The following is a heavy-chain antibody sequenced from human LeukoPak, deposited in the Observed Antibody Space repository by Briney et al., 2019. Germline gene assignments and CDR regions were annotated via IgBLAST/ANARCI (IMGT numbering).Heavy chain of an antibody. CDR3: VRTPIE. CDR1: GFSFSDYY. D-gene: IGHD2-15*01. Sequence: PGGSLRLSCAASGFSFSDYYMDWVRQAPGKGLEWVGRIRKKVNGYTTEYAASVKGRFTISRDDSKNSLYLQMNSLKTEDTAVYYCVRTPIEWGQGTLVTVSS. J-gene: IGHJ4*02. V-gene: IGHV3-72*01. CDR2: IRKKVNGYTT.